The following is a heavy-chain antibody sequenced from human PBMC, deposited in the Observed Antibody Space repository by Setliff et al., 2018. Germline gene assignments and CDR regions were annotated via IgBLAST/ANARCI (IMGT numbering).Heavy chain of an antibody. CDR1: GGSFSGYY. CDR3: ARSRSWYAWFDP. CDR2: INHSGST. Sequence: PSETLSLTCAVYGGSFSGYYWSWIRQPPGKGLEWIGEINHSGSTNYNPSLKSRVTISVDTSKNQFSLKLSSVTAADTAVYYCARSRSWYAWFDPWGQGTLVTSPQ. J-gene: IGHJ5*02. V-gene: IGHV4-34*01. D-gene: IGHD6-13*01.